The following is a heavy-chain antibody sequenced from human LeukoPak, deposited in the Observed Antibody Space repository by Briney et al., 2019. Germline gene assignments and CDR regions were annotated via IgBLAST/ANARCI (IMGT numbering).Heavy chain of an antibody. J-gene: IGHJ4*02. V-gene: IGHV3-33*01. CDR3: ARDLSIAVFDY. CDR2: IWYDARNK. Sequence: GRSLRLSCAASGFTFTSYGMHWVRQAPGKGLEWVAVIWYDARNKYYVDSVKGRFTISRDNSKNTVYLQMNSLRAEDTAVYFCARDLSIAVFDYWGQGTLVTVSS. CDR1: GFTFTSYG. D-gene: IGHD6-19*01.